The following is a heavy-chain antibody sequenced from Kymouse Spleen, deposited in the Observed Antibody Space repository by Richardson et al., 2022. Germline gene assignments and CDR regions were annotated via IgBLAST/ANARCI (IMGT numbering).Heavy chain of an antibody. CDR1: GFTFSNAW. CDR2: IKSKTDGGTT. CDR3: TTEGYYGSGSYYKNY. D-gene: IGHD3-10*01. J-gene: IGHJ4*02. Sequence: EVQLVESGGGLVKPGGSLRLSCAASGFTFSNAWMSWVRQAPGKGLEWVGRIKSKTDGGTTDYAAPVKGRFTISRDDSKNTLYLQMNSLKTEDTAVYYCTTEGYYGSGSYYKNYWGQGTLVTVSS. V-gene: IGHV3-15*01.